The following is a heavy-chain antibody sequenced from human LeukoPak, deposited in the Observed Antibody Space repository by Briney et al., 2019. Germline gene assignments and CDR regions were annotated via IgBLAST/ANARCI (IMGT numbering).Heavy chain of an antibody. CDR2: INHSGST. J-gene: IGHJ4*02. Sequence: PSETLSLTCAVYGGSFSGYSWSWIRQPPGKGLEWIGEINHSGSTNYNPSLKSRVTISVDTSKNQFSLRLSSVTAADTAVYYCARGRVNYYDSSGYYYFDYWGQGTLVTVSS. D-gene: IGHD3-22*01. V-gene: IGHV4-34*01. CDR1: GGSFSGYS. CDR3: ARGRVNYYDSSGYYYFDY.